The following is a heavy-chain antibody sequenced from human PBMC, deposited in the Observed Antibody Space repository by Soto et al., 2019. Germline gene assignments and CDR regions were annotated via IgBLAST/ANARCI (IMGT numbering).Heavy chain of an antibody. V-gene: IGHV4-59*01. CDR3: ARVQRVEDPLFDY. CDR2: IYYSGST. Sequence: QVQLQESGPGLVKPSETLSLTCTVSGGSISSYYWSWIRQPPGKGLEWIGYIYYSGSTNYNPSLKSRVTISVDTSKNQFSLKLSSVTAADTAVYYCARVQRVEDPLFDYWGQGTLVTVSS. CDR1: GGSISSYY. D-gene: IGHD2-15*01. J-gene: IGHJ4*02.